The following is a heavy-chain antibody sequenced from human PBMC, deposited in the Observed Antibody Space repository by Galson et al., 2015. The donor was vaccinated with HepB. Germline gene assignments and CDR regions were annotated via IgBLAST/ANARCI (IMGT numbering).Heavy chain of an antibody. V-gene: IGHV5-51*01. CDR1: GYSFTSYW. J-gene: IGHJ3*02. Sequence: QSGAEVKKPGESLKISCKGSGYSFTSYWIGWVRQMPGKGLEWMGIIYPGDSDTRYSPSFQGQVTISADKSISTAYLQWSSLKASDTAMYYCARQRTGNGEDDAFDIWGQGTMVTVSS. CDR3: ARQRTGNGEDDAFDI. D-gene: IGHD1-1*01. CDR2: IYPGDSDT.